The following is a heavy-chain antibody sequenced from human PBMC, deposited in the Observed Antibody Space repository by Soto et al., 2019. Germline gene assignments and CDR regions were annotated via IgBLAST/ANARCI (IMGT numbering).Heavy chain of an antibody. CDR1: GGSFSGYY. V-gene: IGHV4-34*01. CDR2: INHSGST. Sequence: SETLSLTCAVYGGSFSGYYWSWIRQPPGKGLEWIGEINHSGSTNYNPSLKSRVTISVDTSKNQFSLKLSSVTAADTAVYYCARDHLYDSSLPPHNPRDYWGQGTLVT. D-gene: IGHD3-22*01. J-gene: IGHJ4*02. CDR3: ARDHLYDSSLPPHNPRDY.